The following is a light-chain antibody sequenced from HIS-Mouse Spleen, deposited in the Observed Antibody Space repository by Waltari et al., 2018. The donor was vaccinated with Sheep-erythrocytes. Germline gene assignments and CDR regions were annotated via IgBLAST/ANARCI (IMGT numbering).Light chain of an antibody. Sequence: EIVLTQSPATLSLSPGERATLSCRASQSVSSYLAWYQQKPGQAPRRLIYDASNRATGIPARFSGSGSGTDFTLTISSLEPEDCAVYYCQQRSNWPQITFGQGTRLEIK. V-gene: IGKV3-11*01. J-gene: IGKJ5*01. CDR1: QSVSSY. CDR2: DAS. CDR3: QQRSNWPQIT.